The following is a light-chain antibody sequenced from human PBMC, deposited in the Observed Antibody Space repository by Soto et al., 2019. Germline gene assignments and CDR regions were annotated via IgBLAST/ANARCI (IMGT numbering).Light chain of an antibody. Sequence: EIVLTQSPATLSLSPRERATLSCRASQSVSSYLAWYQQKPGQAPRLLIYDASNRATGIPARFSGSGSGTDFTLTISSLEPEDFAVYYCQQRSNWPRWTFGQGTKVEI. CDR3: QQRSNWPRWT. J-gene: IGKJ1*01. CDR2: DAS. V-gene: IGKV3-11*01. CDR1: QSVSSY.